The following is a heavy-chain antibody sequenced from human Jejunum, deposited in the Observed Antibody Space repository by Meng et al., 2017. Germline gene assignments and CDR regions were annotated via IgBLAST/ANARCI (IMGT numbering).Heavy chain of an antibody. V-gene: IGHV3-23*01. CDR2: IVGHVGGGNT. CDR3: ARSSGSSYNADFDY. D-gene: IGHD6-13*01. CDR1: GFTFTSFA. Sequence: GESLKISCAASGFTFTSFAMTWVRRAPGKGLEWVSGIVGHVGGGNTFYPESVKGRFSISRDNSKNMLYLHMNSLRAEDTVVYYCARSSGSSYNADFDYWGQGTQVTVSS. J-gene: IGHJ4*02.